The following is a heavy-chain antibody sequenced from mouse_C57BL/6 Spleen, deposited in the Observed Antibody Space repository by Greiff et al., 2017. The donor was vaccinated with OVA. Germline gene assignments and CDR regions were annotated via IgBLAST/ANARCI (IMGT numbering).Heavy chain of an antibody. D-gene: IGHD2-4*01. V-gene: IGHV1-81*01. CDR1: GYTFTSYG. CDR3: APYDYDEDYAMDY. Sequence: VQLKESGAELARPGASVKLSCKASGYTFTSYGISWVKQRTGQGLEWIGEIYPRSGNTYYNEKFKGKATLTADKSSSTAYMELRSLTSEDSAVYFCAPYDYDEDYAMDYWGQGTSVTVSS. J-gene: IGHJ4*01. CDR2: IYPRSGNT.